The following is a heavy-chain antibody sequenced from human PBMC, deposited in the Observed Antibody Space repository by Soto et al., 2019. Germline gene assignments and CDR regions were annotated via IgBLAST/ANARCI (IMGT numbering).Heavy chain of an antibody. V-gene: IGHV4-59*01. D-gene: IGHD4-17*01. CDR2: VYYSGNN. CDR1: GGSLSSYY. J-gene: IGHJ5*02. Sequence: QVQLQESGPGLVKPAETLSLTCTVSGGSLSSYYWTWIRQPPGRGLEWIGYVYYSGNNNYHPSLKSRVTLTIDTPKNQSSLRLGSVTAADTPVYYCAKLPSADYGGISDPWGQGTLVTVSS. CDR3: AKLPSADYGGISDP.